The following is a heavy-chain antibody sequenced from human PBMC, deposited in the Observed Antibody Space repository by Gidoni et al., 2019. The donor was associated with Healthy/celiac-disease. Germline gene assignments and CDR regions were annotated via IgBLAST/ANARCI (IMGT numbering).Heavy chain of an antibody. Sequence: EVQLVESGGGLVQPGGSLRLSCAASGFTFSSYWMSWVRQAPGKGLEWVANIKQDGSEKYYVDSVKGRFTISRDNAKNSLYLQMNSLRAEDTAVYYCARVPYYDFWSGSYYFDYWGQGTLVTVSS. CDR1: GFTFSSYW. CDR3: ARVPYYDFWSGSYYFDY. V-gene: IGHV3-7*01. CDR2: IKQDGSEK. J-gene: IGHJ4*02. D-gene: IGHD3-3*01.